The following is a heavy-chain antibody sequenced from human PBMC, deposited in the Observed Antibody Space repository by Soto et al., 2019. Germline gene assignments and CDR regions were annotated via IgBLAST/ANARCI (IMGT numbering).Heavy chain of an antibody. J-gene: IGHJ3*02. V-gene: IGHV3-74*01. CDR3: AKDFGYNYGYDAFDI. CDR2: INGDGSST. D-gene: IGHD5-18*01. Sequence: TGGSLRLSCVVSGFTISSYLMHWVRQAPGKGLVWVSRINGDGSSTNYADSVKGRFTISRDNSKNTLYLQMNSLRAEDTAVYYCAKDFGYNYGYDAFDIWGQGTMVTVSS. CDR1: GFTISSYL.